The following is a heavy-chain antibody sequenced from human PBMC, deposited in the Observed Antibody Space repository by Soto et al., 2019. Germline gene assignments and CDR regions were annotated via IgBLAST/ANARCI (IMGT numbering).Heavy chain of an antibody. CDR3: ATRITVFGLLIPPFDP. CDR1: GGSVNGYY. D-gene: IGHD3-3*01. Sequence: SETLSLTCAVYGGSVNGYYWNWIRQPPGKGLEWIGEINHTGGTHYNPSLKSRATMSVDTSKNQFSLRLSSVTAAGTAIYYCATRITVFGLLIPPFDPWGQGTQVTVSS. J-gene: IGHJ5*02. V-gene: IGHV4-34*01. CDR2: INHTGGT.